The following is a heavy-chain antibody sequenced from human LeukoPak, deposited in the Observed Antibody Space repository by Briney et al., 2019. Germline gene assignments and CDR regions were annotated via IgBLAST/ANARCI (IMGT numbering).Heavy chain of an antibody. CDR3: ARDRGLRELLNYYYYYMDV. D-gene: IGHD1-26*01. Sequence: GASVKVSCKASGGTFSSYAISWVRQAPGQGLEWMGEIIPIFGTANYAQKFQGRVTITTDESTSTAYMELSSLRSEDTAVYYCARDRGLRELLNYYYYYMDVWGKGTTVTVSS. V-gene: IGHV1-69*05. J-gene: IGHJ6*03. CDR1: GGTFSSYA. CDR2: IIPIFGTA.